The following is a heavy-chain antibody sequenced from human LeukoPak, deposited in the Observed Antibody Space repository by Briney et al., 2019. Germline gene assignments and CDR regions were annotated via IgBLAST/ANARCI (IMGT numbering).Heavy chain of an antibody. D-gene: IGHD4-17*01. CDR2: ISAYNGNT. CDR1: GYTFTSYG. Sequence: GASVKVSCKASGYTFTSYGISWVRQAPGQGLEWMGWISAYNGNTNYAQKLQGRVTMTTDTSTSTAYMELRGLRSDDTAVYYCARDHDYGDYQLYYYYGMDVWGQGTTVTVSS. CDR3: ARDHDYGDYQLYYYYGMDV. J-gene: IGHJ6*02. V-gene: IGHV1-18*01.